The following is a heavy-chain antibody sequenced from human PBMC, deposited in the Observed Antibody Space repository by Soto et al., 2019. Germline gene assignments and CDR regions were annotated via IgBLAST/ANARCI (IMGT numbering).Heavy chain of an antibody. D-gene: IGHD2-2*01. CDR2: INAGNGNT. CDR3: ARDYRDIVVVPAANNWFDP. CDR1: GYTFTSYA. Sequence: WASVKVSCKASGYTFTSYAMHWVRQAPGQRLEWMGWINAGNGNTKYSQKFQGRVTITRDTSASTAYMELSSLRSEDTAVYYCARDYRDIVVVPAANNWFDPWGQGTLVTVSS. J-gene: IGHJ5*02. V-gene: IGHV1-3*01.